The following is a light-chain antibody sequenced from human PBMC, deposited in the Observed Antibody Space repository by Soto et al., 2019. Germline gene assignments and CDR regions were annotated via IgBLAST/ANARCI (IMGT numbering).Light chain of an antibody. Sequence: EIVLTQSPATLSLSPGERATLSCRASQSVSSYLAWYQQKPGQAPRLLIYGASSRATGIPDRFSGSGSGTDFTLTISRLEPEDFAVYYCQQYGSSPRTFGQGTTGDIK. J-gene: IGKJ1*01. CDR1: QSVSSY. CDR3: QQYGSSPRT. V-gene: IGKV3-20*01. CDR2: GAS.